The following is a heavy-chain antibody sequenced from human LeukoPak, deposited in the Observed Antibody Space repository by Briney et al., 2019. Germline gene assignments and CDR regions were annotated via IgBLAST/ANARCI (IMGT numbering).Heavy chain of an antibody. J-gene: IGHJ4*02. CDR3: ARHGFAMDF. Sequence: GESLKISCKGSGYSFTSYSIGWVRQMPGKGLEWMGIIYAGHSDTAYSRSFQGQVTTSADKSISTAYLQWSSLKASDTAMYYCARHGFAMDFWGQGTLVTVSS. CDR1: GYSFTSYS. CDR2: IYAGHSDT. D-gene: IGHD5-12*01. V-gene: IGHV5-51*01.